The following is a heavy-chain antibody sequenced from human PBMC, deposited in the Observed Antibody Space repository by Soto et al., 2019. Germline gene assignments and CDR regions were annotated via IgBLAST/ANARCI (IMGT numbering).Heavy chain of an antibody. V-gene: IGHV1-69*13. J-gene: IGHJ4*02. CDR1: GGTFSTYG. CDR2: IIPKFGTT. CDR3: AREVDPYYGGNSLSLDY. D-gene: IGHD4-17*01. Sequence: QVQLVQSGAEVKKPGSSVKVSCKASGGTFSTYGINWVRLAPGQGLEWMGWIIPKFGTTKNAQKIQGRVTLTADESTNTAYMELKYLRSEDTAVYFCAREVDPYYGGNSLSLDYWGQGTLVTVSS.